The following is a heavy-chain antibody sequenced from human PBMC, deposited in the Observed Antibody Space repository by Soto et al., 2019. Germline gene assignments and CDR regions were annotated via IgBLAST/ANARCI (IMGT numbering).Heavy chain of an antibody. D-gene: IGHD6-6*01. Sequence: QVQLQESGPGLVKPSQTLSLTCTVSGGSISSGGYYWSWIRQHPGKGLEWIGYIYYSGSTYYNPSLKSRVTISVDTSKNQFSLKLSSVTAADTAVYYCARVLYLQPKSIAALPTRRAYWFDPWGQGTLVTVSS. CDR1: GGSISSGGYY. CDR3: ARVLYLQPKSIAALPTRRAYWFDP. CDR2: IYYSGST. V-gene: IGHV4-31*03. J-gene: IGHJ5*02.